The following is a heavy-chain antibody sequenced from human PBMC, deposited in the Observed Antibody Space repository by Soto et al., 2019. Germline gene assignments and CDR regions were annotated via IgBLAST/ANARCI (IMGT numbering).Heavy chain of an antibody. V-gene: IGHV3-30*19. J-gene: IGHJ4*02. CDR3: ARWGTTGGLDV. D-gene: IGHD3-16*01. CDR2: TSYDGTNK. CDR1: GFTFRSFV. Sequence: QVQLVESGGGVVQPGTSLRLSCVGSGFTFRSFVIHWVRQAPGRGLEWVALTSYDGTNKYFGDSVKGRFTISRDNSRNPVALQMDSLRLEDTALYYCARWGTTGGLDVWGQGTLVSVSS.